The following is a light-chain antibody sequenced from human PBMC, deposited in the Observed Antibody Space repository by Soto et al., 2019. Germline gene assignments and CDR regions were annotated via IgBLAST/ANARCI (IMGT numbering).Light chain of an antibody. CDR3: CSYAGSSTLGV. J-gene: IGLJ3*02. CDR1: SGDIGSYNR. Sequence: QSALTQPASVSGSPGQSITISCTGTSGDIGSYNRVSWYQQHPGKAPKLIIYEGSKRPSGVSNRFSGSKSGNTASLTISGLQAEDEADYYCCSYAGSSTLGVFGGGTKVTVL. V-gene: IGLV2-23*01. CDR2: EGS.